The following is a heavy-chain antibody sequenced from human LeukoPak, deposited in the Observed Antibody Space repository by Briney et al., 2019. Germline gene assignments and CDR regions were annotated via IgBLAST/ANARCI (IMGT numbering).Heavy chain of an antibody. V-gene: IGHV3-23*01. D-gene: IGHD1-26*01. Sequence: GGSLRLSCAASGFTFSSYAMSWVRQAPGKGLEWVSAISGSGGSTYYADSVKGRFTISRDNSKNMLYLQMNSRRAEDTAVYYCAKDIAGMGATSDYWGQGTLVTVSS. CDR1: GFTFSSYA. J-gene: IGHJ4*02. CDR3: AKDIAGMGATSDY. CDR2: ISGSGGST.